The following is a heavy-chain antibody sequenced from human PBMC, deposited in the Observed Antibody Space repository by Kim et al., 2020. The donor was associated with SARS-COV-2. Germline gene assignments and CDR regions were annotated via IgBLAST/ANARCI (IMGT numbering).Heavy chain of an antibody. CDR1: GGSISSYY. J-gene: IGHJ4*02. CDR2: IYYSGST. Sequence: SETLSLTCTVSGGSISSYYWSWIRQPPGKGLEWIGYIYYSGSTNYNPSLKSRVTISVDTSKNQFSLKLSSVTAADTAVYYCARDGDFDYWGQGTLVTVSS. D-gene: IGHD2-15*01. CDR3: ARDGDFDY. V-gene: IGHV4-59*13.